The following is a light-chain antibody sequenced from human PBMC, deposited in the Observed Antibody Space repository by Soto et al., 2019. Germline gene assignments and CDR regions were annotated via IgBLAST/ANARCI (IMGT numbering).Light chain of an antibody. CDR2: LNSDGSH. V-gene: IGLV4-69*01. CDR3: QTWGTGFWV. J-gene: IGLJ3*02. CDR1: SGHSSYA. Sequence: QSVLTQSPSASASLGASVKLTCTLSSGHSSYAIAWHQQQPEKGPRYLMKLNSDGSHSKGDGIPDRFSGSSSGAERYLTISSLQSEDEADYYCQTWGTGFWVFGGRTKLTVL.